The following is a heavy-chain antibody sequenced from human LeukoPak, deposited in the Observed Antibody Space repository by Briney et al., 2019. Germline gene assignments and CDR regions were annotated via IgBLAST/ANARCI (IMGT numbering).Heavy chain of an antibody. D-gene: IGHD5-24*01. CDR1: GFIVKKYW. CDR2: IKEDGSET. J-gene: IGHJ5*02. CDR3: ARETPRRGETRDGYR. Sequence: GWSLRLSCAASGFIVKKYWMNWVRQVPGKGLECLANIKEDGSETYYADSVKGRFTISRDNPKNLLFLQINSLRVEDTAVYYCARETPRRGETRDGYRWGQGTVVTVSS. V-gene: IGHV3-7*01.